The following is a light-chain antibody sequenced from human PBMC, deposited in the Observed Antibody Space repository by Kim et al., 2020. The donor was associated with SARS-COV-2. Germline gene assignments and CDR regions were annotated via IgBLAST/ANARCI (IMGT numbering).Light chain of an antibody. Sequence: DIVLTQSPTTLSLSPGERATLSCRASRSISHYLAWYQQKPGQAPRLLIYDASNRAAGVPARFSGSGSGTDFTLTISSLEPEDFAVYYCQQRSNWPPLTFGGGTKVDIK. CDR1: RSISHY. CDR2: DAS. CDR3: QQRSNWPPLT. V-gene: IGKV3-11*01. J-gene: IGKJ4*01.